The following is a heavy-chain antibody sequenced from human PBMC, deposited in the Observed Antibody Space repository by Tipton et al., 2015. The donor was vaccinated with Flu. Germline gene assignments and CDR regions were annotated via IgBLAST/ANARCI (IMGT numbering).Heavy chain of an antibody. D-gene: IGHD7-27*01. Sequence: SGFSFRSYEMNWVRQAPGKGLEWLSYISSSGNTISYADSVRGRFTISRDNAKTSLYLQLNSLRAEDTAVYFCASLTGDDYWGQGNLVTVSS. CDR1: GFSFRSYE. V-gene: IGHV3-48*03. J-gene: IGHJ4*02. CDR3: ASLTGDDY. CDR2: ISSSGNTI.